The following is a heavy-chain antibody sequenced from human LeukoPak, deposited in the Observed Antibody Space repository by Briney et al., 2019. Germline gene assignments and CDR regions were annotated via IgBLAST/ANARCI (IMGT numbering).Heavy chain of an antibody. V-gene: IGHV4-59*01. Sequence: PSETLSLTCTVSSGSISSDYWSWLRQPPGKGLEWIGYIYYSGSTNYNPSLKSRVTISVDTSKNQFSLKLSSVTAADTAVYYCAREVSSDYYDSSGYGTDAFDIWGQGTMVTVSS. CDR2: IYYSGST. D-gene: IGHD3-22*01. CDR3: AREVSSDYYDSSGYGTDAFDI. J-gene: IGHJ3*02. CDR1: SGSISSDY.